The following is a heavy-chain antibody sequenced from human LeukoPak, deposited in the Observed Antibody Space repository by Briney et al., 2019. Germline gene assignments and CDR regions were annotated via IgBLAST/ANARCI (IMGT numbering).Heavy chain of an antibody. CDR2: ISYDGSNE. V-gene: IGHV3-30*04. J-gene: IGHJ5*02. D-gene: IGHD6-19*01. CDR3: ARDSSGSYNWFDP. CDR1: GFSFSSYA. Sequence: GRSLRLSCAASGFSFSSYAMHWVRQAPGKGLEWVAVISYDGSNEYYPDSVKGRFTISRDNSRNTLYLQMNSLRAEDTAVYYCARDSSGSYNWFDPWGQGTLVTVSS.